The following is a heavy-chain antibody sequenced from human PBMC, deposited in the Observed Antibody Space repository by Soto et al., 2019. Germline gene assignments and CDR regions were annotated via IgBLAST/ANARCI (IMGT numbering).Heavy chain of an antibody. J-gene: IGHJ3*02. V-gene: IGHV3-23*01. CDR3: AKGGYCSGGSCYVVDAFDI. Sequence: EVQLLESGGGLVQPGGSLRLSCAASGFTFSSYAMSWVRQAPGKGLEWVSAISGSGGSTYYADSVKGRFTISRDNSKNTMYLQMNSLRAEDTAVYYCAKGGYCSGGSCYVVDAFDIWGQGTMVTVSS. D-gene: IGHD2-15*01. CDR2: ISGSGGST. CDR1: GFTFSSYA.